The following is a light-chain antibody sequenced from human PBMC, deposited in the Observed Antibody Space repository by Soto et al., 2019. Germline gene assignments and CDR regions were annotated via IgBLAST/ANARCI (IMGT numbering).Light chain of an antibody. Sequence: QSVLTQPASVSGSPGQSITISCTGTSSDVGGYNYVSWYQQHPGKAPKLMIYEVSNRPSGVSNRFSGSKPGNTASLTISGRQAEDEADYYCSSDTSSSTRGYVFGTGTKV. V-gene: IGLV2-14*01. CDR2: EVS. CDR1: SSDVGGYNY. CDR3: SSDTSSSTRGYV. J-gene: IGLJ1*01.